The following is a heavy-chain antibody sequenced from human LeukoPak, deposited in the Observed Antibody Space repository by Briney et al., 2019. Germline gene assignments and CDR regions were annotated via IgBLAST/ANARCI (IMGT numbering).Heavy chain of an antibody. J-gene: IGHJ4*02. V-gene: IGHV5-51*01. D-gene: IGHD6-13*01. CDR1: GCIFTSYW. Sequence: GGALKISCKGSGCIFTSYWIGWGRQMPGKGLEWRGIIYPGDSDTRYSPSFQGQVTISADKSISTAYLQWSSLKASDTAMYYCARQGSGIAAAEFDYWGQGTLVTVSS. CDR2: IYPGDSDT. CDR3: ARQGSGIAAAEFDY.